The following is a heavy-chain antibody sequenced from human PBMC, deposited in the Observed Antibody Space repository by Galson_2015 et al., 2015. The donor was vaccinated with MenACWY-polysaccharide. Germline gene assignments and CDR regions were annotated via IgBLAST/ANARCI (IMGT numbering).Heavy chain of an antibody. CDR1: GFSFSGYW. V-gene: IGHV3-7*04. J-gene: IGHJ5*02. CDR2: IKQDGGET. Sequence: SLRLSCAASGFSFSGYWMSWVRQAPGKGLESVANIKQDGGETYYVDSVKGRFTISRDNAKDSLYLQMNSLRAEDTAVYYCARGQKILGPWGQGTLVTVSS. CDR3: ARGQKILGP.